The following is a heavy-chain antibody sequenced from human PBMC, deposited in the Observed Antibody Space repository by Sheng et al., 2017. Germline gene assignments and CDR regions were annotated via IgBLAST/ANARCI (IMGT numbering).Heavy chain of an antibody. CDR3: ARHQGGTAMVTYHYYYYMDV. V-gene: IGHV1-69*04. CDR2: IIPILGIA. D-gene: IGHD5-18*01. CDR1: GGTFSSYA. Sequence: QVQLVQSGAEVKKPGSSVKVSCKASGGTFSSYAMSWVRQAPGQGLEWMGGIIPILGIANYAQKFQGRVTITADKSTSTAYMELSSLRSEDTAVYYCARHQGGTAMVTYHYYYYMDVWGKGTTVTVSS. J-gene: IGHJ6*03.